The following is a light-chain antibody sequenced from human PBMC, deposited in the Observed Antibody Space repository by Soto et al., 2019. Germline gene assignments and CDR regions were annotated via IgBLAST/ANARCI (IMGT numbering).Light chain of an antibody. CDR2: AAS. CDR3: QQYTDWPALT. V-gene: IGKV3-15*01. J-gene: IGKJ4*01. CDR1: QSVTSN. Sequence: DIVMTQSPATLSVSPGERATLSCRASQSVTSNLAWYQQKPGQAPRLLIYAASIRATGIPTRFRGSGSGTEFTLTINSLQSEDFAVYYCQQYTDWPALTFGGGTKVE.